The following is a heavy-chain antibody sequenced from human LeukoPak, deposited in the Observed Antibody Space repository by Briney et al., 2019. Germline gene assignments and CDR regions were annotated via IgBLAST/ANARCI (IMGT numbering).Heavy chain of an antibody. CDR2: VYNTGST. CDR3: ARHILEEHWFDP. V-gene: IGHV4-39*01. D-gene: IGHD1-1*01. CDR1: GGSMSSENEY. Sequence: SETLSLTCSVSGGSMSSENEYWGWIRQTPGKGLEWIGSVYNTGSTDYNPSLKRRFSISIDTPKNQFSLKVTSVTAADTAVYYCARHILEEHWFDPWGLGTLVIVSS. J-gene: IGHJ5*02.